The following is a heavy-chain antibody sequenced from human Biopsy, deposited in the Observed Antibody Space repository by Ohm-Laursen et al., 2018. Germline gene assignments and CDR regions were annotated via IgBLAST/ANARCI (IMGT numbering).Heavy chain of an antibody. CDR3: ARGKRGPVAIPRDNPNRIRGWFDP. D-gene: IGHD2-21*01. CDR1: GGSFSNDY. V-gene: IGHV4-34*01. CDR2: VSHNGGT. J-gene: IGHJ5*02. Sequence: TLSLTCAVYGGSFSNDYWTWIRQSPGKGLEWIGEVSHNGGTNYNPSLKARVSISVDTSKNQFSLNLTSVTAADTALYYCARGKRGPVAIPRDNPNRIRGWFDPWGPGTLVTVSS.